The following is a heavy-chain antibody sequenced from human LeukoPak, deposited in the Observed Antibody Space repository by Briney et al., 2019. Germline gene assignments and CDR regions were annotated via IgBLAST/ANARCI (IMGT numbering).Heavy chain of an antibody. CDR3: AKGVRQLELLDAFDF. D-gene: IGHD2-15*01. CDR2: ISGSGART. V-gene: IGHV3-23*01. Sequence: TGGSLRLSCAASGFTFNNYAVSWVRQAPGKGLEWVSGISGSGARTYNADSVKGRFTISRDNSKNTLYLQMNSLRADDTAVYYCAKGVRQLELLDAFDFWGHGTMVTVSS. CDR1: GFTFNNYA. J-gene: IGHJ3*01.